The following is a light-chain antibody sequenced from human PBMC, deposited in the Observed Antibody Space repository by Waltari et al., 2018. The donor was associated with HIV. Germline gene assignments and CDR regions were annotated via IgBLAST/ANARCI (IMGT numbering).Light chain of an antibody. J-gene: IGKJ4*01. CDR2: DTS. CDR1: QSVDNL. Sequence: EIVLTQSPATLSLSPGERATLSCRASQSVDNLLAWYQHRSGQAPRLLIFDTSNRATGIPARFSGSGSGTDFTLTISSVEPEDFAIYFCQQRSDWRRLTFGRGTRLEIK. V-gene: IGKV3-11*01. CDR3: QQRSDWRRLT.